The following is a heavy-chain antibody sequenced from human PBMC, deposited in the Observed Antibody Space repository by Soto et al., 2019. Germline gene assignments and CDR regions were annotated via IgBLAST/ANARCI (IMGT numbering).Heavy chain of an antibody. CDR3: AKDRRRGGYNWGEYYFDY. Sequence: GGSLRFSCAASGFTFSSYAMSWVRQAPGKGLEWVSAISGSGGSTYYADSVKGRFTISRDNSKNTLYLQMNSLRAEDTAVYYCAKDRRRGGYNWGEYYFDYWGQGTLVTVPQ. D-gene: IGHD5-12*01. CDR1: GFTFSSYA. CDR2: ISGSGGST. J-gene: IGHJ4*02. V-gene: IGHV3-23*01.